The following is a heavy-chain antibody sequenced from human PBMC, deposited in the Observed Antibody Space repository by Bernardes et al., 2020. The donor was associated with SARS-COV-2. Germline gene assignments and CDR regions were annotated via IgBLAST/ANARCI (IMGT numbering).Heavy chain of an antibody. V-gene: IGHV3-73*01. J-gene: IGHJ6*02. CDR2: LRSKADTYAT. CDR3: TRYSTTWPYYGMDV. CDR1: GFTFSDST. Sequence: GGSLRLSCAASGFTFSDSTIHWVRQASGNGLEWVARLRSKADTYATAYAASVTVRFTVSRDDSKKTAYLQMNNLKTEDTDVYYCTRYSTTWPYYGMDVWGQGTTVIVSS. D-gene: IGHD2-2*01.